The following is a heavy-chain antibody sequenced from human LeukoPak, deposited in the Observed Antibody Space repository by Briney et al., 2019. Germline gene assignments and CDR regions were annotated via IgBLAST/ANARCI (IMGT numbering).Heavy chain of an antibody. J-gene: IGHJ4*02. CDR1: GGSISSSSYY. V-gene: IGHV4-39*07. CDR2: INHSGST. D-gene: IGHD1-1*01. Sequence: SETLSLTCTVSGGSISSSSYYWGWIRQPPGKGLEWIGEINHSGSTNYNPSLKSRVTISVDTSKNQFSLKLSSVTAADTAVYYCARGDWNDVAYWGQGTLVTVSS. CDR3: ARGDWNDVAY.